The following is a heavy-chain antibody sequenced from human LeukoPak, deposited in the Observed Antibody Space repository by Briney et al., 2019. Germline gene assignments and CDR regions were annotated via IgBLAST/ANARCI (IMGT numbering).Heavy chain of an antibody. Sequence: SETLSLTCTVSGGSISSSSYYWGWIRQPPGKGLEWIGSIYYSGSTYYNPSLKSRVTISVDTSKNQFSLKLSSVTAAGTAVYYCARSGPYYYYMDVWGKGTTVTVSS. CDR1: GGSISSSSYY. CDR2: IYYSGST. V-gene: IGHV4-39*01. D-gene: IGHD1-26*01. CDR3: ARSGPYYYYMDV. J-gene: IGHJ6*03.